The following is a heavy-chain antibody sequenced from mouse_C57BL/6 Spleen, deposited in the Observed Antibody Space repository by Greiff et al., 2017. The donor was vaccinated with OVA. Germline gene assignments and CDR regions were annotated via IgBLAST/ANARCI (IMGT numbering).Heavy chain of an antibody. CDR2: ISYDGSN. J-gene: IGHJ2*01. CDR1: GYSITSGYY. D-gene: IGHD1-1*01. V-gene: IGHV3-6*01. CDR3: ARGVLMSG. Sequence: DVQLQESGPGLVKPSQSLSLTCSVTGYSITSGYYWNWIRQFPGNKLEWMGYISYDGSNNYNPSLKNRISITRDTSKNQFFLKLNSVTTEDTATYYCARGVLMSGWGQGTTLTVSS.